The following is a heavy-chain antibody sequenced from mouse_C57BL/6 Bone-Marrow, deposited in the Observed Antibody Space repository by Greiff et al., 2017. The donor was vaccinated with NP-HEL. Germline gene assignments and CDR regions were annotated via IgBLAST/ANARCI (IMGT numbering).Heavy chain of an antibody. CDR2: INPYNGGT. J-gene: IGHJ3*01. Sequence: EVQLQQSGPVLVKPGASVKMSCKASGYTFTDYYMNWVKQSHGKSLEWIGVINPYNGGTSYNQKFKGKATLTVDKSSSTAYMELNSLTSEDSAVYYCARGLRPFAYWGQGTLVTVSA. D-gene: IGHD1-2*01. V-gene: IGHV1-19*01. CDR3: ARGLRPFAY. CDR1: GYTFTDYY.